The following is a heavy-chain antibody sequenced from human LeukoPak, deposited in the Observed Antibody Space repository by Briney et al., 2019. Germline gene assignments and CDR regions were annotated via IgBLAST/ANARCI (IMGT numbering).Heavy chain of an antibody. D-gene: IGHD3-22*01. CDR1: GFTFSSYS. CDR2: INSDGSST. CDR3: ARGGLFYYDSSGYGDY. J-gene: IGHJ4*02. Sequence: PGGSLRLSCAASGFTFSSYSMNWVRQAPGKGLEWVSRINSDGSSTSYADSVKGRFTISRDNAKNTLYLQMNSLRAEDTAVYYCARGGLFYYDSSGYGDYWGQGTLVTVSS. V-gene: IGHV3-74*01.